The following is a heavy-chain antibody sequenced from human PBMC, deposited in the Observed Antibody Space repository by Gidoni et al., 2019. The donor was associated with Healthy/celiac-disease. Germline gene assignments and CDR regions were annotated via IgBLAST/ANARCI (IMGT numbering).Heavy chain of an antibody. CDR3: AKARELRTHYFDY. D-gene: IGHD1-26*01. CDR2: ISWNSGSI. V-gene: IGHV3-9*01. Sequence: EVQLVESGGGLVQPGRSLSLSCAASGSTFDDYAMHWVRQAPGKGLEWVSGISWNSGSIGYADSVKGRFTISRDNAKNSLYLQMNSLRAEDTALYYCAKARELRTHYFDYWGQGTLVTVSS. J-gene: IGHJ4*02. CDR1: GSTFDDYA.